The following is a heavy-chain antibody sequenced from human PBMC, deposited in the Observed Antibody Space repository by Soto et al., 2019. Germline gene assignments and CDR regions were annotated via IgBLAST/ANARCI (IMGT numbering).Heavy chain of an antibody. J-gene: IGHJ4*02. CDR2: ISAYNGNT. CDR3: ARDTIMITFGGVIVNDY. Sequence: ASVKVSCKASGYTFTSYGISWVRQAPGQGLEWMGWISAYNGNTNYAQKLQGRVTMTTDTSTSTAYMELRSLRSDDTAVYYCARDTIMITFGGVIVNDYWGQGTLVTVSS. D-gene: IGHD3-16*02. V-gene: IGHV1-18*01. CDR1: GYTFTSYG.